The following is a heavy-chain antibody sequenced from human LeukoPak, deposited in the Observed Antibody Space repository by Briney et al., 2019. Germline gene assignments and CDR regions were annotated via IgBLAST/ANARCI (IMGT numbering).Heavy chain of an antibody. J-gene: IGHJ4*02. D-gene: IGHD5-18*01. Sequence: PGESLRLSCAASGFTFSSYWMSWVRQAPGKGLEWVANIKQDGSEKYYVDSVKGRFTISRDNAKNSLYLQMNSLRAEDTAVYYCARGWPLRGYSYGTLDYWGQGTLVTVSS. CDR2: IKQDGSEK. CDR1: GFTFSSYW. V-gene: IGHV3-7*01. CDR3: ARGWPLRGYSYGTLDY.